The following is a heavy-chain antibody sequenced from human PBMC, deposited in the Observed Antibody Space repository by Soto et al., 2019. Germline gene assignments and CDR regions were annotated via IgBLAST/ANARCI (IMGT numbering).Heavy chain of an antibody. J-gene: IGHJ3*02. CDR3: ARGRGYSYSDAFDI. CDR1: GFTFSDYY. Sequence: QVQLVESGGGLVKPGGSLRLSCAASGFTFSDYYMSWIRQAPGKGLEWVSYISSSGSTIYYADSVKGRFTISRDNAKKSLNVQMNSLRAENTAVYYCARGRGYSYSDAFDIWGQGTMVTVSS. D-gene: IGHD5-18*01. V-gene: IGHV3-11*01. CDR2: ISSSGSTI.